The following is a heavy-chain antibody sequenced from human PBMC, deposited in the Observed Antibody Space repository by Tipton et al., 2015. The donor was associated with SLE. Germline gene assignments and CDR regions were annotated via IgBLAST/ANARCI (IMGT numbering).Heavy chain of an antibody. CDR2: INSRGKS. D-gene: IGHD6-13*01. CDR3: ARLEGSSWSLYYLDY. CDR1: GGSISTRSYY. V-gene: IGHV4-39*07. Sequence: TLSLTCTVSGGSISTRSYYWGWFRQPPGKGLEWIGSINSRGKSYYNPPLQSRINISLDPSNNYFSLNVSSVTAADTALYYCARLEGSSWSLYYLDYWGRGKLVTVSS. J-gene: IGHJ4*02.